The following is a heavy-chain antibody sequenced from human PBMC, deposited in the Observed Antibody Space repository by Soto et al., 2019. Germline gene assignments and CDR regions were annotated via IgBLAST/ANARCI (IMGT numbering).Heavy chain of an antibody. V-gene: IGHV4-61*01. J-gene: IGHJ4*02. Sequence: SETLSLTCTVSGGSVSIGSYYWSCIRQPPGKGLEWIGYIYYSGSTNYNPSLKSRVTISVDTSKNQFSLKLSSVTAADTAVYYCASWDYYDSSKPGPFDYWGQGTLVTVSS. CDR2: IYYSGST. CDR3: ASWDYYDSSKPGPFDY. D-gene: IGHD3-22*01. CDR1: GGSVSIGSYY.